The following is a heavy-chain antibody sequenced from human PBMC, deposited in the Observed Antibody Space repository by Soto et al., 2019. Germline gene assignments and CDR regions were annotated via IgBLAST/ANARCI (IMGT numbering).Heavy chain of an antibody. V-gene: IGHV3-23*01. CDR3: AKSGGDSPYYFDY. J-gene: IGHJ4*02. CDR2: ISVSGGGT. CDR1: AFTFNTYA. Sequence: EVQLLESGGGLVQPGGSLRLSCAASAFTFNTYAMGWVRQAPGKGLEWVSAISVSGGGTYYADSVKGRFTISRDTSKNTLYLQMNSLRADDTAVYYCAKSGGDSPYYFDYWGRGNLVTVSS. D-gene: IGHD3-16*01.